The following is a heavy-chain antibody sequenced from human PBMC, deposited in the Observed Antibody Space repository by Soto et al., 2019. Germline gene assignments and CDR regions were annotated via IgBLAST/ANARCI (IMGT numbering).Heavy chain of an antibody. Sequence: GGSLRLSCSASGFTFSSYAMSWVRQAPGTGLEWVSAISGSGGSTYYADSVKGRVTISRDNSKNTLYLQMNSLGAEDTADYYCAKATTLIAGPFDYWGQGTLVTVSS. V-gene: IGHV3-23*01. D-gene: IGHD4-4*01. CDR1: GFTFSSYA. CDR3: AKATTLIAGPFDY. J-gene: IGHJ4*02. CDR2: ISGSGGST.